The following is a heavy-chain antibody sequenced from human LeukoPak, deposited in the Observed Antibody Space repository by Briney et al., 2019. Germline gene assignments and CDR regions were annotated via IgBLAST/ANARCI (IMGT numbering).Heavy chain of an antibody. CDR3: ARAIVGATNYHAYDY. CDR1: GYTFTSYA. Sequence: ASVKVSCKASGYTFTSYAMNWVRQAPGQGLEWMGWVNTNTGNPTYAQGFTGRFVFSLDTSVSTAYLQISSLKAEDTAVYYCARAIVGATNYHAYDYWGQGTLVTVSS. J-gene: IGHJ4*02. D-gene: IGHD1-26*01. V-gene: IGHV7-4-1*02. CDR2: VNTNTGNP.